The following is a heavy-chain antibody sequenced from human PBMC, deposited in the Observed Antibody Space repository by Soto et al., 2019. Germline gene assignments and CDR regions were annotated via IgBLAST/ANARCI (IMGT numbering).Heavy chain of an antibody. Sequence: PSETLSLTGTVSGDSISSPDYYWSWIRQDPGKGLELIGYVYYRGSIYYTPSFESRVSISIETSKNQFSLRLTSVTAADSAVYFCARVTFTPNWFDSWGQGILVTVSS. CDR2: VYYRGSI. J-gene: IGHJ5*01. V-gene: IGHV4-30-4*01. CDR1: GDSISSPDYY. CDR3: ARVTFTPNWFDS. D-gene: IGHD3-16*01.